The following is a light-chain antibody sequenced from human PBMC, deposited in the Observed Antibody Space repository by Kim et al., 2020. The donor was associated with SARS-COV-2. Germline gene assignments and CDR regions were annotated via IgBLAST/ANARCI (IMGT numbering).Light chain of an antibody. CDR2: DNY. CDR1: SSDIGTNY. V-gene: IGLV1-51*01. Sequence: QSVLTQPSSVSAAPGQRVTISCSGGSSDIGTNYVSWYRHLPGTAPKLLIYDNYKRPSGIPDRFSGSKSGTSATLDITGLQTGDEADYYCGEWDSSPSAWVFGGWTKVTVL. CDR3: GEWDSSPSAWV. J-gene: IGLJ3*02.